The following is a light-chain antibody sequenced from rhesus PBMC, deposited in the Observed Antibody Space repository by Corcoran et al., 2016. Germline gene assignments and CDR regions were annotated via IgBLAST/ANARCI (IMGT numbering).Light chain of an antibody. CDR1: QGISSY. CDR2: KAS. CDR3: HQHNSDPLT. V-gene: IGKV1-25*01. J-gene: IGKJ3*01. Sequence: DIQMTQSPSSLSASVGDTVTITCRSSQGISSYLAWYQQKPGKAPNLLISKASTLQSGVPSRFSGSGSGTDFTLTISSLQPEDFATYYCHQHNSDPLTFGPGTKLDIK.